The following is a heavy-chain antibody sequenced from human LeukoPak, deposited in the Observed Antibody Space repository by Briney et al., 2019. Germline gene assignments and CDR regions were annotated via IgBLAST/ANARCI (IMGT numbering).Heavy chain of an antibody. V-gene: IGHV4-4*02. CDR2: IHLSGRT. D-gene: IGHD2-8*01. J-gene: IGHJ4*02. Sequence: SGTLSLTCGVSGGSITTTNWWSWVRQPPGQGLEWIGEIHLSGRTNYNPSLSSRVTLALDTSKNHLSLSLTSVTAADTAVYYCSRENGAFSPFGYWGQGTLVTVPS. CDR3: SRENGAFSPFGY. CDR1: GGSITTTNW.